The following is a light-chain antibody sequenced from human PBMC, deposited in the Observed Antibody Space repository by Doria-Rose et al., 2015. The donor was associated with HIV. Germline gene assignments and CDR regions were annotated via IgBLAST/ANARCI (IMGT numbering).Light chain of an antibody. CDR3: QQTYSSPPWT. CDR2: AAS. J-gene: IGKJ1*01. Sequence: NWFHHAPGKAPKLLIYAASRLQSGVPSRFSGSGSGTDFTLTISGLQPGDFATYYCQQTYSSPPWTVGQGTKVEMK. V-gene: IGKV1-39*01.